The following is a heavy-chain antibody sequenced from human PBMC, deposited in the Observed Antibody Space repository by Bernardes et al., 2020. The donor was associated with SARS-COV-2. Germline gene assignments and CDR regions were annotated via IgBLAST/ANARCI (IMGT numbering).Heavy chain of an antibody. CDR1: GFTFSSYA. D-gene: IGHD4-17*01. V-gene: IGHV3-23*01. CDR3: AKEGVSTVTPISLYYFDY. Sequence: GGSLRLSCAASGFTFSSYAMSWVHHIPGKGLEWVSAITVSGGGTYYADSVKGRFTISRDNSKYTLYLQMNSLRAEDTAVYYCAKEGVSTVTPISLYYFDYWGQGTLVTVSS. CDR2: ITVSGGGT. J-gene: IGHJ4*02.